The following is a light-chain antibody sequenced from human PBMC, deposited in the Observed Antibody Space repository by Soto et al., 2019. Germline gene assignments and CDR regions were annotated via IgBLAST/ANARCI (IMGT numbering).Light chain of an antibody. CDR3: QQYDNLLAPT. Sequence: IQLTQSPSSLSASVGDRVTITCRASQGISSYLNWFQQKPGKAPKLLIFDASNLQTGVPSRFSGSGSGTDFTFTISGLQPEDIATYYCQQYDNLLAPTFGGGTKVDIK. J-gene: IGKJ4*01. CDR1: QGISSY. CDR2: DAS. V-gene: IGKV1-33*01.